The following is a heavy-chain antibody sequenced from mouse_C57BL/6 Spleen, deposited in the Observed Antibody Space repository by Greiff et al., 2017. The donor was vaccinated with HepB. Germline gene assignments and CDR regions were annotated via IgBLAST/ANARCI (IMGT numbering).Heavy chain of an antibody. Sequence: EVQRVESGEGLVKPGGSLKLSCAASGFTFSSYAMSWVRQTPEKRLEWVAYISSGGDYIYYADTVKGRFTISRDNARNTLYLQMSSLKSEDTAMYYCTRGGDDSAWFAYWGQGTLVTVSA. CDR3: TRGGDDSAWFAY. D-gene: IGHD2-4*01. J-gene: IGHJ3*01. CDR2: ISSGGDYI. CDR1: GFTFSSYA. V-gene: IGHV5-9-1*02.